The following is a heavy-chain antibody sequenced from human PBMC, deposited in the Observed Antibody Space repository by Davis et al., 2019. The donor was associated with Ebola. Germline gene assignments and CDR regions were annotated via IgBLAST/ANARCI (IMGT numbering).Heavy chain of an antibody. D-gene: IGHD5-18*01. CDR2: ISSDSDYI. J-gene: IGHJ4*02. CDR3: AKEATWIQLWLLGY. V-gene: IGHV3-21*01. CDR1: GFTFSTYS. Sequence: GGSLRLSCAASGFTFSTYSMSWVRQAPGKGLEWVSSISSDSDYIYYADSVKGRFTISRDNSKNTLYLQMNSLRAEDTAVYYCAKEATWIQLWLLGYWGQGTLVTVSS.